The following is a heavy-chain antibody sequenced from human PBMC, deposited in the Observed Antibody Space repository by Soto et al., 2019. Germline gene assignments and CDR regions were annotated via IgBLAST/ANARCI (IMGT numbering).Heavy chain of an antibody. Sequence: QVPLQESGPGLVKPSETLSLTCTVSGDSMSPFYWNWIRQSPTKGLEWIGYIYYSGNTNYNPSLKSRVAISVSTSKNQFYLKLDSVTAADTAVYYCARGVYDYWSGYYAGSGLDVWGQGTTVTVSS. CDR2: IYYSGNT. V-gene: IGHV4-59*13. J-gene: IGHJ6*02. D-gene: IGHD3-3*01. CDR1: GDSMSPFY. CDR3: ARGVYDYWSGYYAGSGLDV.